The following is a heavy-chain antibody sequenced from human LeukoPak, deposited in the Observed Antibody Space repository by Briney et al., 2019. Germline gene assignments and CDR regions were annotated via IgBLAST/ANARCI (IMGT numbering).Heavy chain of an antibody. D-gene: IGHD3-10*01. Sequence: SETLSLTCTVSGGSISSYYWSWIRQPPGKGLEWIGYIYYSGNTNYSPSVKSRVTMSVDTSKNQFSLKLTSVTAADTAVYYCARVGSGGYLDHWGQGTLVTVSS. J-gene: IGHJ4*02. V-gene: IGHV4-59*01. CDR2: IYYSGNT. CDR3: ARVGSGGYLDH. CDR1: GGSISSYY.